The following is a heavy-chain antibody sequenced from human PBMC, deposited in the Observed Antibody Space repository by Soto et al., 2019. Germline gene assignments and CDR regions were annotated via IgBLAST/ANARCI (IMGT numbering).Heavy chain of an antibody. D-gene: IGHD5-12*01. CDR2: INHSGST. CDR1: GWSFSGYY. V-gene: IGHV4-34*01. J-gene: IGHJ5*01. Sequence: PSETLSLTCAVYGWSFSGYYLSWIRQPPGKGLEWIGEINHSGSTNCNPSLKSRVTIAVDTSKNQFSLKLSSVTAADTAVYYCARDPRGFDSWGQGTLVTVSS. CDR3: ARDPRGFDS.